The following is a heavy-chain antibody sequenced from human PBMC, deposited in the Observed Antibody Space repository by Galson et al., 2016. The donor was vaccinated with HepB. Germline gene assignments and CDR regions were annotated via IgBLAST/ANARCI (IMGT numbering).Heavy chain of an antibody. V-gene: IGHV3-23*01. CDR3: AKVGRGVYCGGDCYLI. Sequence: SLRLSCAASGFTFSTYAMSWVRQAPGKGLEWVPAISGSGGSTSYTGSVKGRFTISRDNSKNTLYLQINSLRAEDTAVYYCAKVGRGVYCGGDCYLIWGQGALVTVSS. J-gene: IGHJ4*02. CDR1: GFTFSTYA. CDR2: ISGSGGST. D-gene: IGHD2-21*02.